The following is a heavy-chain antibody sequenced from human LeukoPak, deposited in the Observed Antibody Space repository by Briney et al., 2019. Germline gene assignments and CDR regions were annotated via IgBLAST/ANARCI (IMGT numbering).Heavy chain of an antibody. Sequence: TSETLSLTCTVSGGSISSGDYYWSWIRQPPGKGLEWIGYIYYSGSTYYNPSLKSRVTISVDTSKNRFSLKLSSVTAADTAVYYCARAYYYDTYGMDVWGQGTTVTVSS. CDR2: IYYSGST. J-gene: IGHJ6*02. V-gene: IGHV4-30-4*01. CDR1: GGSISSGDYY. CDR3: ARAYYYDTYGMDV.